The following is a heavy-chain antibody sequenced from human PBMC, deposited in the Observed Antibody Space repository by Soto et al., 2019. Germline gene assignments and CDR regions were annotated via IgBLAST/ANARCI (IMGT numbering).Heavy chain of an antibody. V-gene: IGHV3-33*01. J-gene: IGHJ4*02. CDR1: GLIFSGYG. Sequence: QVHLVESGGGVVQPGGSLRLSCAVPGLIFSGYGMHWVRQAPGKGVEWVAIIRFDGSNIEYADSVKGRFTISRDNSKNMLYLQMNSLRAEDTAVYYCARDGIGGTIFWGYFDYWGQGTLVTVSS. CDR3: ARDGIGGTIFWGYFDY. D-gene: IGHD1-1*01. CDR2: IRFDGSNI.